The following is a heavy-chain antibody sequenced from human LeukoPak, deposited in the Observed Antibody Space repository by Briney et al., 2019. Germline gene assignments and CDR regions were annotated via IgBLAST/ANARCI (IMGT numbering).Heavy chain of an antibody. Sequence: GGSLRLSCAASGFTFSSYSMNWVRRAPGKGLEWVSSISGSSTYIYYADSVKGRFTISRDNAKNSLYLQMNSLRAEDTAVYYCARVPGDYWGQGTLVTVSS. CDR1: GFTFSSYS. D-gene: IGHD3-10*01. CDR3: ARVPGDY. CDR2: ISGSSTYI. V-gene: IGHV3-21*01. J-gene: IGHJ4*02.